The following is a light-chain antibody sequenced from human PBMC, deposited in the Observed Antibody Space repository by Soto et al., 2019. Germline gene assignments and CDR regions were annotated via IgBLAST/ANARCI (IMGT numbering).Light chain of an antibody. CDR1: QDISNY. J-gene: IGKJ4*01. CDR2: DAS. CDR3: QQYDNLPRT. V-gene: IGKV1-33*01. Sequence: DIQMTQSPSSLSASVGDRVTITCQASQDISNYLNWYQQKPGKAPKLLIYDASNLETGVPSRFSGSGSGTDFIFTISSLQPEDIATYYCQQYDNLPRTFGGGTKVDIK.